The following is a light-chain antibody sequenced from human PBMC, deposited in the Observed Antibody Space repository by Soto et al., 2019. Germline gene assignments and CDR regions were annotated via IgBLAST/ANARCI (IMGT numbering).Light chain of an antibody. V-gene: IGKV1-5*03. CDR1: QSIRTW. CDR2: RAS. Sequence: DIDMSQYPSTLSASVGDRVTITCRASQSIRTWLAWYEQRPGKVPKVLIYRASSLESGVPSRFGGSGSGTEFTLTISSLQPEDFASSYCQQYDSYSVSFGERAKL. CDR3: QQYDSYSVS. J-gene: IGKJ4*01.